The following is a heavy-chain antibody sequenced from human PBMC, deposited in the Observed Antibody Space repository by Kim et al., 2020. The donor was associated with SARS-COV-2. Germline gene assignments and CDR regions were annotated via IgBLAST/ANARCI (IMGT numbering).Heavy chain of an antibody. CDR1: GYTFTSYG. D-gene: IGHD6-13*01. CDR3: ARVHLAAAGNGVWFDP. Sequence: ASVKVSCKASGYTFTSYGISWVRQAPGQGLEWMGWISAYNGNTNYAQKLQGRVTMTTDTSTSTAYMELRSLRSDDTAVYYCARVHLAAAGNGVWFDPWGQGTLVTVSS. J-gene: IGHJ5*02. V-gene: IGHV1-18*01. CDR2: ISAYNGNT.